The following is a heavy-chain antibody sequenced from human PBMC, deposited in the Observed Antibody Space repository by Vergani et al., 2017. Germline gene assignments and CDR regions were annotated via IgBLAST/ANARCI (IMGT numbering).Heavy chain of an antibody. Sequence: QVQLQESGPGLVKPSQTLSLTCSVSGGSLSRNDYYWTWIRQPPGKGLEWLGYIYYSGSTDYNPSLKSRLTMSVDTSQAQFSLDLSSVTAADTAMCYCASKPTGTTWYSVKYYFDCWGQGTLVAVSS. CDR3: ASKPTGTTWYSVKYYFDC. V-gene: IGHV4-30-4*08. CDR1: GGSLSRNDYY. CDR2: IYYSGST. J-gene: IGHJ4*02. D-gene: IGHD1/OR15-1a*01.